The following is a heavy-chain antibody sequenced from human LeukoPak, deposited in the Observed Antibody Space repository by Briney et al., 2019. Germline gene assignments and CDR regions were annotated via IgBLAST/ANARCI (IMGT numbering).Heavy chain of an antibody. CDR1: GFTLSNYA. Sequence: PGASLRLSCAASGFTLSNYAMSWVRQAPGKGLEWVSSISCSGGSTYEAENVKGRFTISRDNSKNTLYLQMNSLRDEDTATYHCAAGYSSGWYVRYFDYWGQGTLVTVSS. CDR2: ISCSGGST. V-gene: IGHV3-23*01. J-gene: IGHJ4*02. D-gene: IGHD6-19*01. CDR3: AAGYSSGWYVRYFDY.